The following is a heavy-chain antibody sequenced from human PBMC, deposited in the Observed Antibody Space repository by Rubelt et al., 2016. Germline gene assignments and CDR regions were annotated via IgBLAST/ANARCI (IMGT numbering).Heavy chain of an antibody. J-gene: IGHJ3*02. D-gene: IGHD2-2*01. Sequence: EVQLVESGGGLVQPGGSLRLSCAAYGFTFSSYWMSWVRQAPGKGLEWVANIKQEGSEKYYVDYLTGRFNISREKAKNSLYLKMNSLRAEDTVVYYCARYRSCSSTPCYHALDIWGQGTMVTVSS. CDR1: GFTFSSYW. CDR3: ARYRSCSSTPCYHALDI. CDR2: IKQEGSEK. V-gene: IGHV3-7*01.